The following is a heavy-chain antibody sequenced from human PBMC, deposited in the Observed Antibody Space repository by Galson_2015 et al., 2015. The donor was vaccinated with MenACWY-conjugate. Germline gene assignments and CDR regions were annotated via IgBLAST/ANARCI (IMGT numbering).Heavy chain of an antibody. D-gene: IGHD4-11*01. V-gene: IGHV3-74*01. CDR2: IDRAGSST. J-gene: IGHJ5*02. Sequence: SLRLSCAASGFTFGSYWMHWVRQVPGKGLVWVSRIDRAGSSTTYADSVKGRFTISRDNAKNTLYLQMNSLRAEDTAVYYCARDRKEHSVSLQSNWFDPWGQGTQVIVSS. CDR1: GFTFGSYW. CDR3: ARDRKEHSVSLQSNWFDP.